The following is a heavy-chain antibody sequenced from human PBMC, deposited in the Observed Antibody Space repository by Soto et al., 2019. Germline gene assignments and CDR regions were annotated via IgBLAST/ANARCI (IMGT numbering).Heavy chain of an antibody. D-gene: IGHD2-21*01. CDR3: ARVITENWFDP. V-gene: IGHV4-4*07. CDR1: GGSISTLY. CDR2: TSPTGTT. Sequence: QVQLQESGLGLVKPSETLSLTCTVSGGSISTLYWTWIRHVAGKGLERVGRTSPTGTTNYNPSLKSRVTVSLDTSKNQFSLKMSSVTAADTAVYYCARVITENWFDPWGQGTLVAVSS. J-gene: IGHJ5*02.